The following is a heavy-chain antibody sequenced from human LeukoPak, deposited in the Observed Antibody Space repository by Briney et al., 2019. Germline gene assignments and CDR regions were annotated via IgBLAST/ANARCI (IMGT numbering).Heavy chain of an antibody. CDR1: GYTFTSYR. V-gene: IGHV1-18*01. CDR3: ARGSSYYYDSSGYGAFDI. J-gene: IGHJ3*02. CDR2: ISAYNGNT. D-gene: IGHD3-22*01. Sequence: GASVKVSCKASGYTFTSYRISWVRQAPGQGLEWMGWISAYNGNTNYAQKLQGRVTMTTDTSTSTAYMELRSLRSDDTAVYYCARGSSYYYDSSGYGAFDIWGQGTMVTVSS.